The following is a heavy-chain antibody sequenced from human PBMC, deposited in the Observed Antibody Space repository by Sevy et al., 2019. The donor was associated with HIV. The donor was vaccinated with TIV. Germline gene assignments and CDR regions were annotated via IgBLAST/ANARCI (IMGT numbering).Heavy chain of an antibody. CDR1: GFTFTNAW. CDR2: IKSKTDGGTS. CDR3: TLEGLYCSGGSCYSEGLDS. J-gene: IGHJ4*02. D-gene: IGHD2-15*01. Sequence: GGSLRLSCAAFGFTFTNAWMSWVRQAPGKGLEWVGRIKSKTDGGTSDYAAPVKGRFTISRDDSKNTLYLHMNSLKTEDTAVYYCTLEGLYCSGGSCYSEGLDSWGQGTLVTVSS. V-gene: IGHV3-15*01.